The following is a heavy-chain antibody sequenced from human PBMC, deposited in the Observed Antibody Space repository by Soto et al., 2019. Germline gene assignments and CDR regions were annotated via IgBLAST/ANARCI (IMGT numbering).Heavy chain of an antibody. CDR1: GYTFTSYY. CDR2: INPSGGST. D-gene: IGHD4-4*01. V-gene: IGHV1-46*03. Sequence: ASVKVSCKASGYTFTSYYMHWVRQAPGQGLEWMGIINPSGGSTSYAQKFQGRVTMTRDTSTSTVYMELSSLRSEDTAVYYCARVASLQNYYYYMDVWGKGTTVTVPS. J-gene: IGHJ6*03. CDR3: ARVASLQNYYYYMDV.